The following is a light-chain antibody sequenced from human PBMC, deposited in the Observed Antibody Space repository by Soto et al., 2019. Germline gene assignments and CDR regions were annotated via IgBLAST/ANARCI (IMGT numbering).Light chain of an antibody. J-gene: IGKJ1*01. Sequence: EFVLTQSPGTLSLSPGERATLSGRASKTVSNNYFAWYQQKPGQAPRLLIYAASSRATGIPDRFSGSGSGTDFTLTISRLEHEDFAIYYCQQYSVSFRTFGQGTKVDIK. CDR2: AAS. V-gene: IGKV3-20*01. CDR3: QQYSVSFRT. CDR1: KTVSNNY.